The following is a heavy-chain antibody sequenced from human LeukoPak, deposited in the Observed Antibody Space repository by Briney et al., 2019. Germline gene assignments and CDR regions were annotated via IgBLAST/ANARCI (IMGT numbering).Heavy chain of an antibody. Sequence: TGGSLRLSCAASGFTFSSYAMSWVRQAPGQGLEWVSAISGSGGSTYYADSVKGRFTISRDNSKNTLYLQMNSLRAEDTAVYYCAKILGSGSPLIDYWGQGTLVTVSS. CDR2: ISGSGGST. CDR3: AKILGSGSPLIDY. V-gene: IGHV3-23*01. CDR1: GFTFSSYA. D-gene: IGHD3-10*01. J-gene: IGHJ4*02.